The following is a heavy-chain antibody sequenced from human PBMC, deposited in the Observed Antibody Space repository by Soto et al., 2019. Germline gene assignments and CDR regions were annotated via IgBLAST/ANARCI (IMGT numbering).Heavy chain of an antibody. J-gene: IGHJ4*02. CDR3: ATDTRITMVRGVIMTENY. Sequence: PGGSLRLSCAASGFTFSSYSMNWLRQAPGKGLEWVSYISSSSSTIYYADSVKGRFTISRDNAKNSLYLQMNSLRAEDTAVYYCATDTRITMVRGVIMTENYWGQGTLVTVSS. V-gene: IGHV3-48*01. CDR2: ISSSSSTI. D-gene: IGHD3-10*01. CDR1: GFTFSSYS.